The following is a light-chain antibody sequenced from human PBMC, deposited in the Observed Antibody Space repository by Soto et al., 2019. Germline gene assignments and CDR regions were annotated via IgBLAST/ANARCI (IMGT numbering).Light chain of an antibody. CDR2: DTS. J-gene: IGKJ5*01. Sequence: IVLTQSPGTLSLSPGERATLSCRSGQSLSNSFIAWYQQKPGQAPRLLIYDTSSRATGIPDRFSGSGSGRDFTLTISRLELEDFSVFYCQQYGTSEIIFGQGTRLEIK. V-gene: IGKV3-20*01. CDR1: QSLSNSF. CDR3: QQYGTSEII.